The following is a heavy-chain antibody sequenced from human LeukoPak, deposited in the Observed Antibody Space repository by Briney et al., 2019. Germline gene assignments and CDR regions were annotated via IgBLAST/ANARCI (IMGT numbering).Heavy chain of an antibody. Sequence: PSETLSLTCTVSGGSISSGGYYWSWIRQHPGKGLEWIGYIYYSGSTYYNPSLKSRVTISVDTSKNQFSLKLSSVTAADTAVYYCARASITMVRGVIIEYFDYWGQGTLVTVSS. J-gene: IGHJ4*02. CDR2: IYYSGST. CDR3: ARASITMVRGVIIEYFDY. CDR1: GGSISSGGYY. D-gene: IGHD3-10*01. V-gene: IGHV4-31*03.